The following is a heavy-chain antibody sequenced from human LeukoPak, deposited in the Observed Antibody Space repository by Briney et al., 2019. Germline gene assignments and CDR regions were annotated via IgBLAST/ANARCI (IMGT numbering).Heavy chain of an antibody. CDR2: ISSSGGTI. D-gene: IGHD3-10*02. V-gene: IGHV3-48*04. Sequence: PGGTLRLSRASSGFPLTTYGLSLVREAPGKGLGWVSYISSSGGTIYYADSVKGRFTISRDNAKTSLYLQMSSLRAEDTAVYYCADLGITMIGGVWGKGTTVTISS. CDR3: ADLGITMIGGV. J-gene: IGHJ6*04. CDR1: GFPLTTYG.